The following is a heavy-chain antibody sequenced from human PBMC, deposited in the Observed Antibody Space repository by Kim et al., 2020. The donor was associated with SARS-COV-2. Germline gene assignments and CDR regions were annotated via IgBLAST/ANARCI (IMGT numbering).Heavy chain of an antibody. CDR1: GGSISSYY. Sequence: SETLSLTCTVSGGSISSYYWSWIRQPAGKGLEWIGRIYTSGSTNYNPSLKSRVTMSVDTSKNQFSLKLSSVTAADTAVYYCARDGGSKGEYQLLSSFGWFDPWGQGTLVTVSS. J-gene: IGHJ5*02. D-gene: IGHD2-2*01. CDR2: IYTSGST. CDR3: ARDGGSKGEYQLLSSFGWFDP. V-gene: IGHV4-4*07.